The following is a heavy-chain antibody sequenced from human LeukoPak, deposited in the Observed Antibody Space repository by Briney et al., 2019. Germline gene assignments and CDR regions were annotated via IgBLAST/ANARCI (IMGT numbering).Heavy chain of an antibody. CDR3: ARDPSLLFY. J-gene: IGHJ4*02. V-gene: IGHV3-21*01. Sequence: GGSLRLPCAASGFTFSIYSMNCVRQAPGKALECVSSISSSSSYIYYADSVKGRFTISRDNAKDSLYLQMNSLRAEDTAVYYCARDPSLLFYWGQGTLVTVSS. CDR2: ISSSSSYI. CDR1: GFTFSIYS. D-gene: IGHD2-15*01.